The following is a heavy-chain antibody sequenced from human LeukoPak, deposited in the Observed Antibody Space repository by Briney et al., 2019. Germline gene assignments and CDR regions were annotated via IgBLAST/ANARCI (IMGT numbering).Heavy chain of an antibody. V-gene: IGHV1-18*01. CDR1: GYTFTSYG. J-gene: IGHJ4*02. CDR3: ASTPSYSSSSINLVY. CDR2: ISAYNGNT. Sequence: ASVKVSCKASGYTFTSYGISWVRQAPGQGLEWMGWISAYNGNTNYAQKFQGRVTMTRDTSISTAYMELSRLRSDDTAVYYCASTPSYSSSSINLVYWGQGTLVTVSS. D-gene: IGHD6-6*01.